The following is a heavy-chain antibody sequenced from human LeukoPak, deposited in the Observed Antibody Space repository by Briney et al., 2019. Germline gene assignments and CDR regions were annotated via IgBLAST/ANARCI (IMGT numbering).Heavy chain of an antibody. CDR1: GGSISSSSYY. Sequence: PSETLSLTCTVSGGSISSSSYYWGWIRQPPGKGLEWIGSIYYSGSTYYNPSLKSRVTISVDTSKNQFSLKLSSVTAADTAVYYCARLGATTVTRHIASYYYYYMDVWGKGTTVTISS. D-gene: IGHD4-17*01. CDR2: IYYSGST. J-gene: IGHJ6*03. CDR3: ARLGATTVTRHIASYYYYYMDV. V-gene: IGHV4-39*07.